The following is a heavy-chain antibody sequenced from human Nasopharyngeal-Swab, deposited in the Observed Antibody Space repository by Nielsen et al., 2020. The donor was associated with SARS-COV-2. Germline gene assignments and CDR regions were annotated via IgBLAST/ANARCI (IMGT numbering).Heavy chain of an antibody. CDR3: ARGYCSGGSCYSDYYYGMDV. V-gene: IGHV4-61*02. CDR2: IYTSGST. Sequence: WIRQPPGKGLERIGRIYTSGSTNYNPSLKSRVTISVDTSKNQFSLKLSSVTAADTAVYYCARGYCSGGSCYSDYYYGMDVWGQGTTVTVSS. D-gene: IGHD2-15*01. J-gene: IGHJ6*02.